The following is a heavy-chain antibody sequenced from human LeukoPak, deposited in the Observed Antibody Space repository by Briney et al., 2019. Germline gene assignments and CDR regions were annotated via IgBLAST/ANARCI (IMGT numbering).Heavy chain of an antibody. CDR3: VSVTPDFWSGYRNY. CDR2: MNPNSGNT. CDR1: GYAFTSYD. J-gene: IGHJ4*02. Sequence: ASVKVSCKAYGYAFTSYDINWVRQATGQGLEWMGWMNPNSGNTGYAQKFQGRVTMTRNTSISTAYMELSSLRSEDTAVYYCVSVTPDFWSGYRNYSGQGTLVTVSS. V-gene: IGHV1-8*01. D-gene: IGHD3-3*01.